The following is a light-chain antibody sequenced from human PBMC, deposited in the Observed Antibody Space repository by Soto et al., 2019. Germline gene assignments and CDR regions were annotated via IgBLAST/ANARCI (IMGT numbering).Light chain of an antibody. V-gene: IGKV1-39*01. CDR3: QQSYSTPLT. CDR2: AAS. J-gene: IGKJ4*01. Sequence: IQMTQSPSSLSASVRDIVTITCRASQSISSYLNCYQQKPGKAPKLLIYAASSLQSGVPSRFSGSGSGTDFTLTISSLQPEDFATYYCQQSYSTPLTFGGGTKVDIK. CDR1: QSISSY.